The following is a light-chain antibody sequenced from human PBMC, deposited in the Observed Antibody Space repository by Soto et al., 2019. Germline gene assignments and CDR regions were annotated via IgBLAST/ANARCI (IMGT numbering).Light chain of an antibody. Sequence: DNHMTMSPSPSSGSVGDRVSITCRASQDIRSWLAWYQQRPGKAPKLLIYAATILQSGVPSRFSGSGSGTAFTLTISNLQPEDFASYFCQQENSSTLTFGRGTKVDIK. J-gene: IGKJ4*01. CDR2: AAT. CDR1: QDIRSW. CDR3: QQENSSTLT. V-gene: IGKV1-12*01.